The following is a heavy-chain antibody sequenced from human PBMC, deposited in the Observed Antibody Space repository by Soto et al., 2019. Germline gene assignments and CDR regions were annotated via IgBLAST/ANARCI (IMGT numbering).Heavy chain of an antibody. CDR2: VWYDGGNK. V-gene: IGHV3-33*01. CDR1: GFTFSSYG. CDR3: VRAARYSGNDYVYYYGMEV. D-gene: IGHD5-12*01. J-gene: IGHJ6*01. Sequence: QVQLVESGGGVVQPGRSLRLSCAASGFTFSSYGMHWVRQAPGKGLEWVALVWYDGGNKYYADSVKGRFTISRDNSKNTLYLPMNSLRDEDTAVYYCVRAARYSGNDYVYYYGMEVWGQGTTVTVSS.